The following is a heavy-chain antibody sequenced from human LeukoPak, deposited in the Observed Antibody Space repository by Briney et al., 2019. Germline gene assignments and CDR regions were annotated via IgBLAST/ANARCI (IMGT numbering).Heavy chain of an antibody. D-gene: IGHD3-22*01. Sequence: RTGGSLRLSCVASGITFSRYGMHWVRQAPGKGLEWVAVVSYDGTNKYHSDSVKGRFTISRDNSENMVYLQMNSLRAEDTAVYYSASSRYYFDSRGYYQTNDAFDLWDQGTTVTVSS. J-gene: IGHJ3*01. CDR2: VSYDGTNK. V-gene: IGHV3-33*01. CDR1: GITFSRYG. CDR3: ASSRYYFDSRGYYQTNDAFDL.